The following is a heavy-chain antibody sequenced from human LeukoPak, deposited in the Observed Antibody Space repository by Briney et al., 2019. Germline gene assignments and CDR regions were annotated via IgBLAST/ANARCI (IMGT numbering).Heavy chain of an antibody. CDR1: GYTFTGYY. V-gene: IGHV1-2*06. Sequence: ASVTVSCKASGYTFTGYYMHWVRQAPGQGLEWLGRINPNSGGTTYAQKFQGRVTMTRDTSISTVYMELGRLRSDDTAVYYCARDSGYCSGGSCYYYYYGMDVWGQGTTVTVSS. J-gene: IGHJ6*02. CDR3: ARDSGYCSGGSCYYYYYGMDV. D-gene: IGHD2-15*01. CDR2: INPNSGGT.